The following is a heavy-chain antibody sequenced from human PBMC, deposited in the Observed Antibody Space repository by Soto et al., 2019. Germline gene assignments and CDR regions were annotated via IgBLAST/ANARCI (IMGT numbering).Heavy chain of an antibody. D-gene: IGHD3-9*01. CDR3: AKGGDHFDWRYNWSDP. V-gene: IGHV3-23*01. CDR2: ISSSGYST. Sequence: EVQLLESGGGLVQPGGSLRLSCAASGFTFSNYAMSWVRQAPGKGLEWVSTISSSGYSTYYAASVKGRFTISRDNSQNTLYLQVNSLRAEDPSVYYCAKGGDHFDWRYNWSDPWGQGTLVTVSS. J-gene: IGHJ5*02. CDR1: GFTFSNYA.